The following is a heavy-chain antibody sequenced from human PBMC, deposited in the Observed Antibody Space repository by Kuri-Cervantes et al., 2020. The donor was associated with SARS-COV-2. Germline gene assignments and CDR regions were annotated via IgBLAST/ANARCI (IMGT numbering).Heavy chain of an antibody. D-gene: IGHD3-3*01. Sequence: ESLKISCTVSGGSISSSSYYWGWIRQPPGKGLEWIGSIYYSGSTYYNPSLKSRVTISVDTSKNQFSLKLSSVTAADTAVYYCARFGYDFWSGYYYLDYWGQGTLVTVSS. V-gene: IGHV4-39*01. CDR2: IYYSGST. J-gene: IGHJ4*02. CDR3: ARFGYDFWSGYYYLDY. CDR1: GGSISSSSYY.